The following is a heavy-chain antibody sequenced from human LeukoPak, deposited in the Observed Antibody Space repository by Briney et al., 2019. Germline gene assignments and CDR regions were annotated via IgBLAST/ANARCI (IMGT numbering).Heavy chain of an antibody. Sequence: PGGSLRLSCAVPGITLSDYWMHWVRQTPGKRLVWVSRINSDGSSTTYADSVKGRFTISRDITKNTLYLQMNTLRVEDTAVYCVAANPNSDYWGQGTLVTVSS. V-gene: IGHV3-74*03. CDR1: GITLSDYW. CDR2: INSDGSST. CDR3: AANPNSDY. D-gene: IGHD2-15*01. J-gene: IGHJ4*02.